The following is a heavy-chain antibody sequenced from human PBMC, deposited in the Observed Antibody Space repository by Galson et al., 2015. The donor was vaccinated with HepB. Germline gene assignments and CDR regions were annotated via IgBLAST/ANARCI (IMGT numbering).Heavy chain of an antibody. CDR3: ARKERGVSIIVPGTTVGF. V-gene: IGHV3-23*01. D-gene: IGHD4-23*01. J-gene: IGHJ4*02. CDR2: ISGSGANT. CDR1: GFTFSSYA. Sequence: SLRLSCAASGFTFSSYAMSWVRQVPGKGLEWVSGISGSGANTHYADSVKGRFTISRDNTESKLYLQMSSLRADDTAVYYCARKERGVSIIVPGTTVGFWGQGTLVTVSS.